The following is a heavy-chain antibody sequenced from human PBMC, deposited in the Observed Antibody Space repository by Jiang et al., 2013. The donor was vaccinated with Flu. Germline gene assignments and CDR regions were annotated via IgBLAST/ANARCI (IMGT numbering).Heavy chain of an antibody. Sequence: VQLLESGGGLVQPGGSLRLSCAASGFTFSSYAMSWVRQAPGKGLEWVSAISGSGGSTYYADSVKGRFTISRDNSKNTLYLQMNSLGVEDTAVYYCTKSPYTSSWYGSFDCWGQGTLVTV. D-gene: IGHD6-13*01. V-gene: IGHV3-23*01. J-gene: IGHJ4*02. CDR2: ISGSGGST. CDR1: GFTFSSYA. CDR3: TKSPYTSSWYGSFDC.